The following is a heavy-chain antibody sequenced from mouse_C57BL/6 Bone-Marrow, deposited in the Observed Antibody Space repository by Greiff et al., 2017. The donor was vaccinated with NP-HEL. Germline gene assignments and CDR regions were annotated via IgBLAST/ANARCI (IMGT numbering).Heavy chain of an antibody. CDR3: ARVGTTVEFAY. D-gene: IGHD1-1*01. CDR1: GYSITSGYY. V-gene: IGHV3-6*01. Sequence: VQLQQSGPGLVKPSQSLSLTCSVTGYSITSGYYWNWIRQFPGNKLEWMGYISYDGSNNYNPSLKNRISLTRDTAKNQFFLKLNSVTTEDTATYYCARVGTTVEFAYWGQGTLVTVSA. J-gene: IGHJ3*01. CDR2: ISYDGSN.